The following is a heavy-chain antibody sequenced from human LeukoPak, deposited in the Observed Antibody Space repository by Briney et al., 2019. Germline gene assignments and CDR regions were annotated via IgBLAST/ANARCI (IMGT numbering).Heavy chain of an antibody. CDR3: ARGVYGDYVDYYYGMDV. CDR1: GGSISSGDYY. J-gene: IGHJ6*02. Sequence: SETLSLTCTVSGGSISSGDYYWSWIRQPPGKGLEWIGYIYYSGSTYYNPSLKSRVTISVDTSKNQFSLKLSSVTAADTAVYYCARGVYGDYVDYYYGMDVWGQGTTVTVSS. D-gene: IGHD4-17*01. CDR2: IYYSGST. V-gene: IGHV4-30-4*08.